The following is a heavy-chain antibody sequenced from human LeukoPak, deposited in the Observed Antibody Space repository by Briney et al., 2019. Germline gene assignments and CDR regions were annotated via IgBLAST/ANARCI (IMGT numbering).Heavy chain of an antibody. D-gene: IGHD4-23*01. CDR3: AITDYGGNRYFDC. Sequence: PSETLSLTCAVYGGSFSGYYWSWIRQPPGKGLEWIGEINHSGSTNYNPSLKSRVTISVDTSKNQFSLKLSSVTAADTAVYYCAITDYGGNRYFDCWGQGTLVTVSS. CDR1: GGSFSGYY. CDR2: INHSGST. J-gene: IGHJ4*02. V-gene: IGHV4-34*01.